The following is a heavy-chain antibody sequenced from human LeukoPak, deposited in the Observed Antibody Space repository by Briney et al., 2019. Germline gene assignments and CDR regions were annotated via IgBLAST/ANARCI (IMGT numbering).Heavy chain of an antibody. Sequence: PGGSLRLSCAASGFSFSSYSMNWVRQAPGKGLEWVSSISSSSSYIYYADSVKGRFTIPRDDAKNSLYLQMNSLRAEDTAVYYCARDPTSSWETAFDIWGQGTTVTVSS. V-gene: IGHV3-21*01. J-gene: IGHJ3*02. CDR2: ISSSSSYI. CDR3: ARDPTSSWETAFDI. CDR1: GFSFSSYS. D-gene: IGHD1-26*01.